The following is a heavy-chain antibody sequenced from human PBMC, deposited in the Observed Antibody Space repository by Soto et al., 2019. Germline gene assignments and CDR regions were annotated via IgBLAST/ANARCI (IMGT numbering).Heavy chain of an antibody. CDR3: AKHLGTDDFWSAYYTYYYMDV. V-gene: IGHV3-23*01. J-gene: IGHJ6*03. CDR1: GFTFSSYA. Sequence: EVQLLESGGGLVQPGGSLRLSCAASGFTFSSYALNWVREAPGKGLGWVSVISGSGDNTYYADSVKGRFTISRDNSKNTLYLQMNSLRAEDTAVYYCAKHLGTDDFWSAYYTYYYMDVWGKGTTVTVSS. CDR2: ISGSGDNT. D-gene: IGHD3-3*01.